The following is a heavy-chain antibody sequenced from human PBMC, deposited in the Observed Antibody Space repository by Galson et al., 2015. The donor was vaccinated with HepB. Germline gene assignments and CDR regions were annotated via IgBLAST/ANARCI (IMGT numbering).Heavy chain of an antibody. Sequence: SLRLSCAASGFTFSGYSMNWVRQAPGKGLEWVAVISYDGSNKYYADSVKGRFTISRDNSKNTLYLQMNSLRAEDTAVYYCARAAGFMTTVTTWLDYWGQGTLVTVSS. D-gene: IGHD4-17*01. CDR2: ISYDGSNK. V-gene: IGHV3-30*03. CDR3: ARAAGFMTTVTTWLDY. J-gene: IGHJ4*02. CDR1: GFTFSGYS.